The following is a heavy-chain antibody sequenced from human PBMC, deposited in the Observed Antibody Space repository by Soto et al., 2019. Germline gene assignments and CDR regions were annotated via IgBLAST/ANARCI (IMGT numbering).Heavy chain of an antibody. CDR3: AKDHWLWQQLPDAFDI. CDR1: GFTFSSHA. J-gene: IGHJ3*02. CDR2: ITGSGGST. D-gene: IGHD6-13*01. Sequence: GGSLRLSCAASGFTFSSHAMSWVRQAPGKGLEWVSAITGSGGSTYYADSVNGRFTISRDNSKNTLYLQMNSLRAVDTAVYYCAKDHWLWQQLPDAFDIWGQGTMVTVSS. V-gene: IGHV3-23*01.